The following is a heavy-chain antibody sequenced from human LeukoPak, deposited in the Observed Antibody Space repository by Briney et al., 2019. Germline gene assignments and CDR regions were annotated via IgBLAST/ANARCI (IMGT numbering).Heavy chain of an antibody. CDR2: ISGGSSQR. Sequence: GGSLRLSCTASGFSFSDYDMNWVRQAPGKGLEWVSSISGGSSQRYYADSAKGRFTISRDNAKNSLYLQMNSLRAEDKAVYYCGRAFPPLRTSAAGDFWGQGTLVTVSS. V-gene: IGHV3-21*06. CDR3: GRAFPPLRTSAAGDF. D-gene: IGHD6-25*01. J-gene: IGHJ4*02. CDR1: GFSFSDYD.